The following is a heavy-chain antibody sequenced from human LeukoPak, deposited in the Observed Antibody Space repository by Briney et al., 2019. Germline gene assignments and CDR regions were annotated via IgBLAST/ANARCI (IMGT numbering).Heavy chain of an antibody. D-gene: IGHD6-19*01. CDR1: RFTFSIFA. Sequence: GGSLRLSCAASRFTFSIFAMNWVRQAPGKGLEWLSYISSSSSTIYYADSVKGRFTISRDNAKNSLYLQLNSLRPGDTGLYYCARDRGGWPDYWGQGTLVTVSS. CDR3: ARDRGGWPDY. J-gene: IGHJ4*02. CDR2: ISSSSSTI. V-gene: IGHV3-48*01.